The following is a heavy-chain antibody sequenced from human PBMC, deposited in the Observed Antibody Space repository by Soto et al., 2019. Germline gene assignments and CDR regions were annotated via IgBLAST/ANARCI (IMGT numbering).Heavy chain of an antibody. CDR1: GFTFSSYA. V-gene: IGHV3-23*01. D-gene: IGHD4-17*01. CDR2: ISGSGGST. J-gene: IGHJ4*02. CDR3: AKTPHGDYSLFWHY. Sequence: GGSLRLSCAASGFTFSSYAMSWVRQAPGKGLEWVSAISGSGGSTYYADSVKGRFTISRDNSKNTLYLQMNSLRAEDTAVYYCAKTPHGDYSLFWHYWGQGTLVTVSS.